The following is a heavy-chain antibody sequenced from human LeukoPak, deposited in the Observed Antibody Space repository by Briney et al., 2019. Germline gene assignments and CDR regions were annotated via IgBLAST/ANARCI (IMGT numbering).Heavy chain of an antibody. CDR1: GFTFKLYW. CDR2: INDDGGDT. Sequence: GGSLRLSCAASGFTFKLYWMHWVRQVPGKRPVWVSRINDDGGDTIYADSVRGRSTISRDDAKNTVYLQMNNLRAEDTAVYYRARDNYYDSSVGFDYWGQGTLVTVSS. J-gene: IGHJ4*02. D-gene: IGHD3-22*01. V-gene: IGHV3-74*01. CDR3: ARDNYYDSSVGFDY.